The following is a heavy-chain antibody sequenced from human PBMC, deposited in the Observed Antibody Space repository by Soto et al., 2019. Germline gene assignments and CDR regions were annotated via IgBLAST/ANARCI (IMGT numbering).Heavy chain of an antibody. CDR1: GGSISSGGYS. D-gene: IGHD4-17*01. J-gene: IGHJ4*02. CDR2: IYHSGST. Sequence: PSETRSLTCAVSGGSISSGGYSWGWIRQPPGKGLEWIGYIYHSGSTYYNPSLKSRVTISVDRSKNQFSLKLSSVTAADTAVYYSARATVTRVDYWGQGTLVTVSS. V-gene: IGHV4-30-2*01. CDR3: ARATVTRVDY.